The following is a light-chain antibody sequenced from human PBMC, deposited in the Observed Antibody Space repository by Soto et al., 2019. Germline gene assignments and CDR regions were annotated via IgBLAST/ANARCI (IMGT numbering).Light chain of an antibody. CDR2: AAS. V-gene: IGKV1-39*01. Sequence: DIQMTQSPSSLSASVGDRVTITCRASQSISSYLNWYQQKPGKAPKLLIYAASSLESGVPSRFSGSGSGTEFTLTISSLQPDDFATYYCQQYNTYPWTFGQGTQGGYQ. CDR1: QSISSY. CDR3: QQYNTYPWT. J-gene: IGKJ1*01.